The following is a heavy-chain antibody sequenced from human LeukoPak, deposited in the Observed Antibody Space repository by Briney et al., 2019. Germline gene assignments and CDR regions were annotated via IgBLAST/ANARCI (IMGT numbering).Heavy chain of an antibody. CDR1: GFTFSSYG. J-gene: IGHJ4*02. Sequence: PGGSLRLSCAASGFTFSSYGMHWVRQAPGKGLEWVAVIWYDGSNKYYADSVKGRFTISRDNSKNTLYLQMNSLRAEDTAVYYCASGRGRGYLKHFDYWGQGTLVTVSS. D-gene: IGHD3-22*01. CDR3: ASGRGRGYLKHFDY. V-gene: IGHV3-33*01. CDR2: IWYDGSNK.